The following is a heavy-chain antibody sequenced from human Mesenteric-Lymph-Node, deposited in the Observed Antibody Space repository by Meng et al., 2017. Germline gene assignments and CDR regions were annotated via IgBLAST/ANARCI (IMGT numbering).Heavy chain of an antibody. CDR1: GGSFSTYY. CDR2: IYPNGDT. D-gene: IGHD3-22*01. J-gene: IGHJ6*02. Sequence: SETLSLTCTVSGGSFSTYYWSWIRQPPGKGLEWIGYIYPNGDTNYNPSLKSRLTFSVDTSKNQFSLKLSSVTAADTAVYYCAREVIPAMIVVESLNDYYYGMDVWGQGTTVTVSS. V-gene: IGHV4-59*01. CDR3: AREVIPAMIVVESLNDYYYGMDV.